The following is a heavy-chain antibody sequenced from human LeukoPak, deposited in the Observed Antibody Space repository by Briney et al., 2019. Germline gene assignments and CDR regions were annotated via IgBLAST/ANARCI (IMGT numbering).Heavy chain of an antibody. CDR2: INDRGHT. Sequence: SETLSLTCAVYGVSFSGYYWSWVRQSPERGLEWIGEINDRGHTNYNPSLKSRLTLSVDTSKKQFSLKLRSVTAADTAIYFCARDPTTVYNVANYFDFWGQGTLVTVSS. CDR1: GVSFSGYY. J-gene: IGHJ4*02. V-gene: IGHV4-34*01. CDR3: ARDPTTVYNVANYFDF. D-gene: IGHD4-17*01.